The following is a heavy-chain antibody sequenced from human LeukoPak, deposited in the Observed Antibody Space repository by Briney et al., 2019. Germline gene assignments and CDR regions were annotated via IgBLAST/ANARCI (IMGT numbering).Heavy chain of an antibody. V-gene: IGHV4-34*01. D-gene: IGHD6-19*01. J-gene: IGHJ3*02. CDR2: INHSGST. CDR1: GGSFSGYY. Sequence: PSETLSLTCAVYGGSFSGYYWSWIRQPPGKGLEWIGEINHSGSTNYNPSLKSRVTISVDTSKNQFSLKLSSVTAADTAVYYCARDPSIAVAGTAAFDIWGQGTMVTVSS. CDR3: ARDPSIAVAGTAAFDI.